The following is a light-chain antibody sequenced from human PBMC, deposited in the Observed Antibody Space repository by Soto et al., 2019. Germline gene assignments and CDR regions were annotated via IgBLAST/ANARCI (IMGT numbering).Light chain of an antibody. CDR3: SSYTSSSPYV. Sequence: QSALAQPASVSGSPGQSITISCTGTSGFVGSFSLVSWYQQHPGKAPKVMISEGRRRPSGVSNRFSGSKSGNTASLTISGLQAEDEADYYCSSYTSSSPYVFGTGTKVTVL. V-gene: IGLV2-14*02. CDR2: EGR. CDR1: SGFVGSFSL. J-gene: IGLJ1*01.